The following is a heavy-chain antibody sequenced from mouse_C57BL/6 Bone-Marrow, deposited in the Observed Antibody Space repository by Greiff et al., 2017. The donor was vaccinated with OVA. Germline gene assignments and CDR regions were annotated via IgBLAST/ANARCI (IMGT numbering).Heavy chain of an antibody. D-gene: IGHD2-3*01. Sequence: EVKLQESGPGLVKPSQSLSLTCTVTGYSITSGYYWNWIRQFPGNKLEWVGYISYDGSNNYNPSLKNRISITRDTSKNQFFLKLNSVTTEDAATYYCAKDGYSFAYWGQGTLVTVSA. CDR2: ISYDGSN. V-gene: IGHV3-6*01. CDR1: GYSITSGYY. J-gene: IGHJ3*01. CDR3: AKDGYSFAY.